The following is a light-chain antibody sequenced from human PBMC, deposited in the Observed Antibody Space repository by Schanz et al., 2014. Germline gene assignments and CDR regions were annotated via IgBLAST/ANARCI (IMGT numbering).Light chain of an antibody. J-gene: IGLJ3*02. V-gene: IGLV1-40*01. CDR1: SSNIGAGYD. Sequence: QSVLTQPPSASGTPGQRVTISCSGSSSNIGAGYDVHWYQQLPGTAPKLLIYGNNNRPSGVPDRFSGSKSGTSASLAISGLQSEDEADYYCSSYTSSSTWVFGGGTKLTVL. CDR3: SSYTSSSTWV. CDR2: GNN.